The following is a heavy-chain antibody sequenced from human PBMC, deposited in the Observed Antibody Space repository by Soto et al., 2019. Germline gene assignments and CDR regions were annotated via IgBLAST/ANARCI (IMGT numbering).Heavy chain of an antibody. Sequence: GGSLRLSCAASGFTFSSYSMNWVRQAPGKGLEWVSLIDSSSNYIYYADSLKGRFTISRDNAKNSLYLQMNSLRAEDTAVYYCARDFVGLDYWGQGSLVTVS. D-gene: IGHD1-26*01. V-gene: IGHV3-21*01. CDR3: ARDFVGLDY. J-gene: IGHJ4*02. CDR1: GFTFSSYS. CDR2: IDSSSNYI.